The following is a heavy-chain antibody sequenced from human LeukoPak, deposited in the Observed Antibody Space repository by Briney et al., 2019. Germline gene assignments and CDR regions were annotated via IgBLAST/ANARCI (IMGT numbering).Heavy chain of an antibody. CDR3: ARRTPRIAVAGARNDY. D-gene: IGHD6-19*01. CDR1: GYTFTGYY. Sequence: ASVKVSCKASGYTFTGYYMHWVRQAPGQGLEWMGWINPNSGGTNYAQKFQGRVAMTRDTSISTAYMELSRLRSDDTAVYYCARRTPRIAVAGARNDYWGQGTLVTVSS. V-gene: IGHV1-2*02. J-gene: IGHJ4*02. CDR2: INPNSGGT.